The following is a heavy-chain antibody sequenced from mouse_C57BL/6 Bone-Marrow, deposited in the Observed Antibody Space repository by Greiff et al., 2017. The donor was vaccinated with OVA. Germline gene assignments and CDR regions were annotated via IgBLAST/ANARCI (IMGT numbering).Heavy chain of an antibody. CDR2: ISDGGRYT. Sequence: EVHLVESGGGLVKPGGSLKLSCAASGFTFSSYAMSWVRQTPEKRLEWVATISDGGRYTYYPDNVKGRFTISRDNAKNNLYLQMSHLKSEDTAMYYCARDEDGSHYFDYWGQGTTLTVSS. CDR1: GFTFSSYA. CDR3: ARDEDGSHYFDY. D-gene: IGHD1-1*01. J-gene: IGHJ2*01. V-gene: IGHV5-4*01.